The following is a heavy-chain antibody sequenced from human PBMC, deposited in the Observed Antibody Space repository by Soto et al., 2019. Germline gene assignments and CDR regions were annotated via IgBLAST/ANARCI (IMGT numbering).Heavy chain of an antibody. CDR1: AFTFSGFG. CDR3: AFGNLSYYFDY. CDR2: IWYDGSDK. Sequence: GGSLRLSCAASAFTFSGFGMHWVRQAPGKGLEWVAIIWYDGSDKYYADSVKGRFTISRDNSKNTLYLQMNSLRAEDTAVYHCAFGNLSYYFDYWGQGTPVTVSS. J-gene: IGHJ4*02. D-gene: IGHD3-16*01. V-gene: IGHV3-33*01.